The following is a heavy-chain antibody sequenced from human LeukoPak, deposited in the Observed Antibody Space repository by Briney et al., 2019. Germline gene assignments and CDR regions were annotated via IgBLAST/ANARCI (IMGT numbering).Heavy chain of an antibody. D-gene: IGHD3/OR15-3a*01. CDR3: ARSPIGDYDLRQP. V-gene: IGHV4-59*01. CDR2: IYYSGST. CDR1: GGAISNYY. Sequence: PSETLSLTCTVSGGAISNYYWSWIRQPPGKGLEWIGYIYYSGSTNYNPSLKNRVTISLDTSKNQFSLKLNSVTAADTAVYYCARSPIGDYDLRQPWGQGTLVTVSS. J-gene: IGHJ5*02.